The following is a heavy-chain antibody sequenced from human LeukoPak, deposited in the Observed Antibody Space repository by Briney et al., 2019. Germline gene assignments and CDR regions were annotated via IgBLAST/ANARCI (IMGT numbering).Heavy chain of an antibody. Sequence: SETLSLTCTVPGGSVSSGSYHWSWIRQPPGKGLEWIGYIYYSGSTNYNPSLKSRVTISVDTSKNQFSLKLSSVTAADTAVYYCARDRPMESFDYWGQGTLVTVSS. D-gene: IGHD3-10*01. CDR1: GGSVSSGSYH. CDR2: IYYSGST. CDR3: ARDRPMESFDY. V-gene: IGHV4-61*01. J-gene: IGHJ4*02.